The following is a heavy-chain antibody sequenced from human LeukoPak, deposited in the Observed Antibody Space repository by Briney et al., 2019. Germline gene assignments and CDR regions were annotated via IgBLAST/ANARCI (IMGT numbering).Heavy chain of an antibody. V-gene: IGHV3-23*01. CDR2: IAGGDDR. CDR1: GFIFSPDA. D-gene: IGHD5-24*01. CDR3: AKDYVSGDGYWDFDY. Sequence: GGALRLSCAASGFIFSPDARSGVRQAPGKGQERGAGIAGGDDRFYADSVKGRFSISRDNSKNTVDLQMNSLRVEDTAVYYCAKDYVSGDGYWDFDYWGQGTLVTVSS. J-gene: IGHJ4*02.